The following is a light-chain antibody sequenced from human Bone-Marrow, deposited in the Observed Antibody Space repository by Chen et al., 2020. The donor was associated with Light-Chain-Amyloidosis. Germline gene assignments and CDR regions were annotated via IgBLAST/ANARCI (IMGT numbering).Light chain of an antibody. V-gene: IGKV3-20*01. CDR3: QQYGTSPLT. CDR1: QTISSNY. CDR2: GSS. J-gene: IGKJ4*01. Sequence: EIVLTQSPGTLPLSPGEGANLSCRASQTISSNYLTWYQQKFGQAPRLLNYGSSSRATGIPDRFTGSGSGTDFTLTINRLEPEDFAMYYCQQYGTSPLTFGGGTKVEIK.